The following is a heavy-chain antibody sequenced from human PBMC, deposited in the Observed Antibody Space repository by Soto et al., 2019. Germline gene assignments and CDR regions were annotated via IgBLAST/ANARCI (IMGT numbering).Heavy chain of an antibody. D-gene: IGHD6-13*01. CDR2: IYYSGST. CDR3: ARYSSSWYSAY. J-gene: IGHJ4*02. CDR1: GGSISSSSYY. V-gene: IGHV4-39*01. Sequence: SETRSLTCTVSGGSISSSSYYWCWIRQPPGKGLEWIGSIYYSGSTYYNPSLKSRVTISVDTSKNQFSLKLSSVTAADTAVYYCARYSSSWYSAYWGQGTLVTVSS.